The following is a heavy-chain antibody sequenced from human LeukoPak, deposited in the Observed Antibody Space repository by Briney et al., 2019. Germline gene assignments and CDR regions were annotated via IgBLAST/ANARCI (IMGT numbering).Heavy chain of an antibody. CDR3: ADVDASA. CDR2: IIPDGSAR. CDR1: GFTFSNCW. V-gene: IGHV3-7*01. J-gene: IGHJ5*02. D-gene: IGHD2-15*01. Sequence: GGSLRLSCAASGFTFSNCWMSWVRQAPGKGLEWVASIIPDGSARFYVDSVKGRFTISRDNAKSSLYLQVNSLRVEDTAVYYCADVDASAWGQGTLVTVSS.